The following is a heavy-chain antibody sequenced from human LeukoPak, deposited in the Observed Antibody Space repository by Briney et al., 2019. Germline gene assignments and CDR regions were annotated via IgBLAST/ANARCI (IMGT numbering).Heavy chain of an antibody. CDR1: GFTFDDYA. J-gene: IGHJ4*02. V-gene: IGHV3-9*01. CDR3: AKAGGAAAGGFDY. D-gene: IGHD6-13*01. CDR2: ISWNSGSI. Sequence: GGSLRLSCAASGFTFDDYAMHWVRQAPGKGLEWVSGISWNSGSIGYADSVKGRFTISRDNAKNSLYLQMNSLRAEDTALYYCAKAGGAAAGGFDYWGQGTLVTVSS.